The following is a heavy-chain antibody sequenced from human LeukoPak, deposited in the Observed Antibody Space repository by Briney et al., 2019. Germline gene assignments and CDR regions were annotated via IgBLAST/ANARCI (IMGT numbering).Heavy chain of an antibody. J-gene: IGHJ6*02. CDR1: GYTFTSYG. Sequence: ASVKVSCKASGYTFTSYGISWVRQAPGQGLEWMGWISAYNGNTNYAQKLQGRVTMTTDTSTSTAYMELRSLRSDDTAVYYCARTMVREVIPHGMDVWGQGTTVTVSS. D-gene: IGHD3-10*01. V-gene: IGHV1-18*01. CDR3: ARTMVREVIPHGMDV. CDR2: ISAYNGNT.